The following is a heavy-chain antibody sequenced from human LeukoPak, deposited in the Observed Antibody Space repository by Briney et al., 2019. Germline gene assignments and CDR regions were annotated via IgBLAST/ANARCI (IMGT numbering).Heavy chain of an antibody. V-gene: IGHV3-7*03. CDR3: ARDRYCISDSCYGGFGELFLY. D-gene: IGHD3-10*01. Sequence: GGSLRLSCAASGFTFSSYAMSWVRQAPGKGLEWVAKIKQDGSEKYYVDSVRGRFTISRDNAKNSLYLQMNSLRAEDTAVYYCARDRYCISDSCYGGFGELFLYWGQGTLVTVSS. CDR1: GFTFSSYA. CDR2: IKQDGSEK. J-gene: IGHJ4*02.